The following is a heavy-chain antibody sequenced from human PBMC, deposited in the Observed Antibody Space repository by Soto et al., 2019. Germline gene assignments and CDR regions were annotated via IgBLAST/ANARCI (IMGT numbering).Heavy chain of an antibody. CDR1: GGAFSSYA. CDR3: ARRRDTIFGVVVYYYYGMDV. D-gene: IGHD3-3*01. CDR2: IIPIFGTA. V-gene: IGHV1-69*13. J-gene: IGHJ6*02. Sequence: SVKVSCKASGGAFSSYAISWVRQAPGQGLEWMGGIIPIFGTANYAQKFQGRVTITADESTSTAYMELSSLRSEDTAVYYCARRRDTIFGVVVYYYYGMDVWGQGTTVTVSS.